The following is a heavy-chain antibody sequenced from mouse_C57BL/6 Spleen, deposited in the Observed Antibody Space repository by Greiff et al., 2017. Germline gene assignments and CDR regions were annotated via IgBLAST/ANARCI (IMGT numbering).Heavy chain of an antibody. CDR1: GYAFTNYL. J-gene: IGHJ4*01. D-gene: IGHD2-4*01. V-gene: IGHV1-54*01. CDR2: INPGSGGT. Sequence: QVHVKQSGAELVRPGTSVKVSCKASGYAFTNYLIEWVKQRPGQGLEWIGVINPGSGGTNYNEKFKGKATLTADKSSSTAYMQLSSLTSEDSAVYFCARGGIYYDYDGAMDYWGQGTSVTVSS. CDR3: ARGGIYYDYDGAMDY.